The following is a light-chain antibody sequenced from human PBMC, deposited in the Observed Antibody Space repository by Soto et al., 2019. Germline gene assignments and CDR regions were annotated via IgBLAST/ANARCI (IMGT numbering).Light chain of an antibody. J-gene: IGLJ1*01. Sequence: QSALTQPASGSGSPGQSITISCTGTSSDVGGYNYVSWYQQHPGNAPKLMIYEVSNRPSGVSNRFSGSKSGNTASLTISGLQAEDEADYYCSSYTSSSTTYVFGTGTKLTVL. V-gene: IGLV2-14*01. CDR2: EVS. CDR3: SSYTSSSTTYV. CDR1: SSDVGGYNY.